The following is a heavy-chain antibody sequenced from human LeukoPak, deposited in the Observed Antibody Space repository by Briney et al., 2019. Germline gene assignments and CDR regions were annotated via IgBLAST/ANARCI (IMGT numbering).Heavy chain of an antibody. D-gene: IGHD6-13*01. CDR2: ISSSSSYI. Sequence: GGSLRLSCAASGFTFSSDAMSWVRQAPGKGLEWVSSISSSSSYIYYADSVKGRFTISRDNAKNSLYLQMNSLRAEDTAVYYCAKGPYAGTFSGFDYWGQGTLVTVSS. J-gene: IGHJ4*02. CDR3: AKGPYAGTFSGFDY. V-gene: IGHV3-21*04. CDR1: GFTFSSDA.